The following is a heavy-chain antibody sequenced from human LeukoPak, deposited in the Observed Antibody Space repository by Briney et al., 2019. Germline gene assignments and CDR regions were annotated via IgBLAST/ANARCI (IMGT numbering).Heavy chain of an antibody. CDR1: EFAFSNHA. Sequence: GGSLRLSCEASEFAFSNHAITWFGRAPGGGLQWVSTISDTGKTTFYRDSVRGRFTISRDISNNTLYLQMDGLRADDTAVYYCARGGAYDYGVLDAWGQGTLVTVSS. V-gene: IGHV3-23*01. CDR2: ISDTGKTT. CDR3: ARGGAYDYGVLDA. D-gene: IGHD4/OR15-4a*01. J-gene: IGHJ5*02.